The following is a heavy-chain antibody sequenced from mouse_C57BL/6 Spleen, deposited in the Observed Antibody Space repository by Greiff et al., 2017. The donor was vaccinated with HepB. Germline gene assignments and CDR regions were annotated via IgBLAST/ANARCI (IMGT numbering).Heavy chain of an antibody. CDR2: INPNNGGT. CDR3: ARNDLRSY. D-gene: IGHD6-1*01. CDR1: GYTFTDYY. J-gene: IGHJ4*01. V-gene: IGHV1-26*01. Sequence: EVQLQQSGPELVKPGASVKISCKASGYTFTDYYMNWVKQSHGKSLEWIGDINPNNGGTSYNQKFKGKATLTVDKSSSTAYMELRSLTSEDSAVYYCARNDLRSYWGQGTSGTVSS.